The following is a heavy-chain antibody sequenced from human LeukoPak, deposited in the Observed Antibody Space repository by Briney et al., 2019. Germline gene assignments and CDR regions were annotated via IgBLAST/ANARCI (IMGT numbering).Heavy chain of an antibody. CDR3: ARDWPGRDMDV. D-gene: IGHD2-15*01. J-gene: IGHJ6*03. V-gene: IGHV4-39*07. CDR1: GGSISSSSYY. CDR2: IYYSGST. Sequence: SETLSLTRTVSGGSISSSSYYWGWIRQPPGKGLEWIGSIYYSGSTYYNPSLKSRVTISVDTSKNQFSLKLSSVTAADTAVYYCARDWPGRDMDVWGKGTTVSVSS.